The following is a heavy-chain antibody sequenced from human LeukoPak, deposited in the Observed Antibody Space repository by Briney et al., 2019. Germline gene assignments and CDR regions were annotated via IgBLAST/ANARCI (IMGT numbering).Heavy chain of an antibody. V-gene: IGHV4-39*01. J-gene: IGHJ5*02. D-gene: IGHD2-21*01. Sequence: PSETLSLTCTVSGGSISSSSYYWGWIRQPPGKGLEWIGSIYYSGSTYYNPSLKSRVTISVDTSKNQFSLKLSSVTAADTAVYYCARGDYYSHPNWFDPWGQGTLVTVSS. CDR2: IYYSGST. CDR1: GGSISSSSYY. CDR3: ARGDYYSHPNWFDP.